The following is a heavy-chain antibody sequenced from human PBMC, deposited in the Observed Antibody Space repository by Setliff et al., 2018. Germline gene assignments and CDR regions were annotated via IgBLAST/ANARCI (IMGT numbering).Heavy chain of an antibody. CDR3: VKPTWAGEVSSPFAFWFES. Sequence: PSETLSLTCSVSGGSITSRSYYWGWIRQSPGKGLEWLGTIYYSGTTYYNSSLRSRVSISTDTSKNEFSLRRSSVTAADTAVYYCVKPTWAGEVSSPFAFWFESWGQGTLVTVSS. V-gene: IGHV4-39*01. D-gene: IGHD3-3*01. J-gene: IGHJ5*01. CDR2: IYYSGTT. CDR1: GGSITSRSYY.